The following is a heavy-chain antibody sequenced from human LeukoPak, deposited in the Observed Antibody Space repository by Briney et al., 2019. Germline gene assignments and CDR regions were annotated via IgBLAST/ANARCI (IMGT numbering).Heavy chain of an antibody. CDR3: ARHGTISSESYFDY. CDR1: GGSVSSYY. V-gene: IGHV4-59*08. D-gene: IGHD1-14*01. Sequence: PSETLSLTCSVAGGSVSSYYWSWIRQSPGKGLEWIGYIHNSGRTNYNPSLKSRVTGFVDTSKNQVSLRLSSVTAADTAVYYCARHGTISSESYFDYWGQGALVTVSS. CDR2: IHNSGRT. J-gene: IGHJ4*02.